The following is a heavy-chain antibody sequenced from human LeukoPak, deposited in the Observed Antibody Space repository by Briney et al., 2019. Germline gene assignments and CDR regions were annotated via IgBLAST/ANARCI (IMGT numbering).Heavy chain of an antibody. D-gene: IGHD3-10*01. CDR2: IYHSGST. V-gene: IGHV4-30-2*01. J-gene: IGHJ5*01. Sequence: SETLSLTCAVSGGSISSGGYSWRWLRQPPGQGLEWIGYIYHSGSTYYNPSLKIRVTISVDRYKNQFSLKLSSVTAADTAVYYCGRASGSGYTPVDPLGQGTLVNVP. CDR1: GGSISSGGYS. CDR3: GRASGSGYTPVDP.